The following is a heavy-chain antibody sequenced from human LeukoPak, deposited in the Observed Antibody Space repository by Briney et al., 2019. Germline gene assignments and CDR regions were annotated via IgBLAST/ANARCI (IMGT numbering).Heavy chain of an antibody. CDR3: ARDGNYYESSGYYYGGGNFDY. Sequence: SETLSLTCTVSGGSISSYYWSWIRQPAGKGLEWIGRIYTSGSTYYNPSLKSRVTISVDTSKNQFSLKLSSVTAADTAVYYCARDGNYYESSGYYYGGGNFDYWGQGTLVTVSS. V-gene: IGHV4-4*07. J-gene: IGHJ4*02. D-gene: IGHD3-22*01. CDR1: GGSISSYY. CDR2: IYTSGST.